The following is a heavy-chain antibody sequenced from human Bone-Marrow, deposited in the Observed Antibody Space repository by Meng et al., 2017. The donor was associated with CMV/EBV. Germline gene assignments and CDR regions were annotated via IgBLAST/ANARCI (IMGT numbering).Heavy chain of an antibody. J-gene: IGHJ3*02. CDR1: GGSISSSSYY. V-gene: IGHV4-39*01. Sequence: SETLSLTCTVSGGSISSSSYYWGWIRQPPGKGLEWIGSIYYSGSTYYNPSLKSRVTISVDTSKNQFSLKLSSVTAADRAVYYCARQDLRPSKVVTPPGAFDIWGQGTMVTVSS. CDR2: IYYSGST. D-gene: IGHD4-23*01. CDR3: ARQDLRPSKVVTPPGAFDI.